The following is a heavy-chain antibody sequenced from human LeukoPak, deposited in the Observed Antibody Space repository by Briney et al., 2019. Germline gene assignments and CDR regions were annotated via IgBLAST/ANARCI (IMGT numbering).Heavy chain of an antibody. J-gene: IGHJ3*02. CDR2: IKSKIDGETT. CDR3: TTDCNSISCYGDGAFDI. Sequence: GGSLRLSCAASGSTFSNAWMSWVRQAPGKGLEWVGRIKSKIDGETTDYAAPVKGRLSISRDDSKNTLFLQMNSLKTEDTAVYYCTTDCNSISCYGDGAFDIWGQGTMVTVSS. V-gene: IGHV3-15*01. CDR1: GSTFSNAW. D-gene: IGHD2-2*01.